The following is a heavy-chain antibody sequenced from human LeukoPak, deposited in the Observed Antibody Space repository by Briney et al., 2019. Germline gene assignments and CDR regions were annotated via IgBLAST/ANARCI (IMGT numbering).Heavy chain of an antibody. CDR2: IYSGGST. CDR1: GFTVSSNY. J-gene: IGHJ4*02. CDR3: ARRQVGATVDY. V-gene: IGHV3-66*02. Sequence: HTGGSLRLSCAASGFTVSSNYMSWVRQAPGKGLEWVSVIYSGGSTYYADSVKGRFTISRDNSKNTLYLQMNSLRAEDTAVYFCARRQVGATVDYWGQGTPVTVSS. D-gene: IGHD1-26*01.